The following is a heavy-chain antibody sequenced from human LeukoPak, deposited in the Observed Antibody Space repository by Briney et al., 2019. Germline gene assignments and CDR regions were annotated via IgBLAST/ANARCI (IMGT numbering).Heavy chain of an antibody. V-gene: IGHV1-69*13. Sequence: ASVTVSFKASGGTFSSYAISWVRQAPGQGLEWMGGIIPIFGTANYAQKFQGRVTITADESTSTAYMELSSLRSEDTAVYYCARDFGDYTFDYWGQGTLVTVSS. D-gene: IGHD4-17*01. CDR1: GGTFSSYA. CDR2: IIPIFGTA. CDR3: ARDFGDYTFDY. J-gene: IGHJ4*02.